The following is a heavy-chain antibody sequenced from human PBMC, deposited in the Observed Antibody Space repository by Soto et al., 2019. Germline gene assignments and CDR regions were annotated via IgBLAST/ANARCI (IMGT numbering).Heavy chain of an antibody. D-gene: IGHD1-26*01. CDR3: VKYRVGPSDTLGLDY. CDR1: GFTFSIYA. Sequence: GGSLRLSCSASGFTFSIYAMNWVRQAPGKGLEYVSYISSTGTSSYYTDSVKGRFTVSRENSKNTLYLQMSSLRIEDTAVYYCVKYRVGPSDTLGLDYWGQGALVTVSS. J-gene: IGHJ4*02. V-gene: IGHV3-64D*06. CDR2: ISSTGTSS.